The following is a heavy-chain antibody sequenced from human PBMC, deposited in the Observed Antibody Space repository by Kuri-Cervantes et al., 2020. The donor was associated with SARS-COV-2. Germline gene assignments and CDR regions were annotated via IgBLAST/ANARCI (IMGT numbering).Heavy chain of an antibody. D-gene: IGHD4-17*01. CDR1: GASVSSGTYY. CDR3: ARGFGDYVFG. J-gene: IGHJ4*02. Sequence: GSLRLSCTVSGASVSSGTYYWSWIRQPPGKGLEWVGYIYYRGSTKYNPSLNSRVSISEDMSKNQFSLKLSSVTAADTAVYYCARGFGDYVFGWGQGTLVTVSS. V-gene: IGHV4-61*01. CDR2: IYYRGST.